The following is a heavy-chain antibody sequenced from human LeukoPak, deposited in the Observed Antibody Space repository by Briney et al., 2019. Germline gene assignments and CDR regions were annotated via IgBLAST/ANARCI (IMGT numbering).Heavy chain of an antibody. CDR3: ARDLSVDTAMVTLWYYYGMDV. Sequence: PGRSLRLSCAASGFTFSSYEMNWVSQAPGKGLEWVSYISSSGSTIYYADSVKGRFTISRDNAKNSLYLQMNSLRAEDTAVYYCARDLSVDTAMVTLWYYYGMDVWGQGTTVTVSS. J-gene: IGHJ6*02. CDR1: GFTFSSYE. V-gene: IGHV3-48*03. D-gene: IGHD5-18*01. CDR2: ISSSGSTI.